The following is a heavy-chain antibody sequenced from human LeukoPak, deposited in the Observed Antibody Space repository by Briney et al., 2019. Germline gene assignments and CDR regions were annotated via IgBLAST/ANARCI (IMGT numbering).Heavy chain of an antibody. D-gene: IGHD5-24*01. J-gene: IGHJ6*03. Sequence: PGGSLRLSCAASGFTFDDYAMHWVRQAPGKGLECVSGISWNSGSIGYADSVKGRFTISRDNAKNSLYLQMNSLRAEDTALYYCAKAWQRWEYYYYYMDVWGKGTTVTVSS. V-gene: IGHV3-9*01. CDR3: AKAWQRWEYYYYYMDV. CDR2: ISWNSGSI. CDR1: GFTFDDYA.